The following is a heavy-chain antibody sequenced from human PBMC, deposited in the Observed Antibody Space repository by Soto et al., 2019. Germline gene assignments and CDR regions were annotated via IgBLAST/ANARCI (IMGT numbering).Heavy chain of an antibody. V-gene: IGHV4-4*07. CDR2: IYTSGST. Sequence: SETLSLTCTVSGGSISSYYWSWIRQPAGKGLEWIGRIYTSGSTNCNPSLKSRVTMSVDTSKNQFSLKLSSVTAADTAVYYCAGIIVVVPAASRNWFDPWGQGTLVTVSS. CDR1: GGSISSYY. CDR3: AGIIVVVPAASRNWFDP. D-gene: IGHD2-2*01. J-gene: IGHJ5*02.